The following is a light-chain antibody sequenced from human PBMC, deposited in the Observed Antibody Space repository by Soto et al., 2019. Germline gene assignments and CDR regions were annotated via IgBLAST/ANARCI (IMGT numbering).Light chain of an antibody. V-gene: IGKV3-20*01. CDR2: RAF. J-gene: IGKJ3*01. CDR3: QEYGSSIS. CDR1: QSIDNNY. Sequence: DIVLTQSPDTLSLSPGERATLSCRASQSIDNNYLAWYQQKPGRAPRLLIYRAFSRATGIPDRFSAGASGTGCSITISRREPEDFAVYSCQEYGSSISFGPGPKVDIK.